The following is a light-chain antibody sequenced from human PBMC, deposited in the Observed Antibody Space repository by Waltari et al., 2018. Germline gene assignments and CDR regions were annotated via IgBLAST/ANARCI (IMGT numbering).Light chain of an antibody. CDR1: STAAGSPNS. Sequence: QAALPQPAYVSGSPGQSITIPCTGTSTAAGSPNSALWYPDPPGQSPKVIIYDVSNRPSGVSARFSGSKSGNTASLTISGLQAEDEANYYCTSQSTNNVVLFGGGTKVTVL. J-gene: IGLJ3*02. V-gene: IGLV2-14*03. CDR3: TSQSTNNVVL. CDR2: DVS.